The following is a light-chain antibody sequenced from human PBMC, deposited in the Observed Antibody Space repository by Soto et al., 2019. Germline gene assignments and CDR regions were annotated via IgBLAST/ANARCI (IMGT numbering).Light chain of an antibody. V-gene: IGLV1-40*01. CDR2: VNN. Sequence: SVLTQPPSVSGAPGQRVTISCTGSGSNIGAGYDVHWYQLLPGTAPKLLIYVNNNRPSGVPDRFSGSKSGTSASLAITGLQAEDEADYYCQSYDSSLSGWGVFGGGTKLTVL. CDR1: GSNIGAGYD. CDR3: QSYDSSLSGWGV. J-gene: IGLJ3*02.